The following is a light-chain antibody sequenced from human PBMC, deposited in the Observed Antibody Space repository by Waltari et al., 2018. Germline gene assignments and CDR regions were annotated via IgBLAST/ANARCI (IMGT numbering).Light chain of an antibody. CDR3: QQYYSFPM. V-gene: IGKV4-1*01. Sequence: DIVMTQSPDSLAVSLGERATINCKSSRSILYSSNNKNYLAWYQQKPGRPPKLLINWASSRESGVPDRFSGSGSGTDVTLTISSLQAEDVAVYYCQQYYSFPMFGQGTKVEIK. CDR1: RSILYSSNNKNY. J-gene: IGKJ1*01. CDR2: WAS.